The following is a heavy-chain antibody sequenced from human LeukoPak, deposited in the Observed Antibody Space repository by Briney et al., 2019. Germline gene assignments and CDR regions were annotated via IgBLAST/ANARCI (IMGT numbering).Heavy chain of an antibody. V-gene: IGHV4-39*01. CDR3: ARVGGSTWYFGY. D-gene: IGHD6-13*01. Sequence: PSETLSLTCTVSGGSISSSSYYWGWIRQPPGKGLEWIGSIHYSGSTYYNPSLKSRVTISVDTSKNQFSLKLSSVTAADTAVYYCARVGGSTWYFGYWGQGTLVTVSS. CDR2: IHYSGST. CDR1: GGSISSSSYY. J-gene: IGHJ4*02.